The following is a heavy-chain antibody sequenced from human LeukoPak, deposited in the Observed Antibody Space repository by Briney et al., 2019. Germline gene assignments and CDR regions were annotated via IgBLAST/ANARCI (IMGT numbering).Heavy chain of an antibody. CDR2: ISGSGGSP. CDR3: AKLGIMGATRYFDY. V-gene: IGHV3-23*01. CDR1: GFSFRSCA. D-gene: IGHD1-26*01. J-gene: IGHJ4*02. Sequence: GGSLRLSCAASGFSFRSCAMSWVRQAPGKGLEWVSTISGSGGSPFYADSVKGRFTISRDNSKNTLSLQMNSLRAEDTAIYYCAKLGIMGATRYFDYWGQGTLVTVSS.